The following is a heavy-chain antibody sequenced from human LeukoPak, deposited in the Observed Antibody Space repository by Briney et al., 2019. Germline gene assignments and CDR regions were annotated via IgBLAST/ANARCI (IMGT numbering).Heavy chain of an antibody. CDR3: ARDPDRYYFDY. CDR2: IYYSGST. J-gene: IGHJ4*02. CDR1: GGSISSYY. V-gene: IGHV4-59*01. Sequence: SETLSLTCTVSGGSISSYYWSWIRQPPGKGLEWIGCIYYSGSTNYNPSLKSRVTISVDTSKNQFSLKLSSVTAADTAVYYCARDPDRYYFDYWGQRTLVTVSS.